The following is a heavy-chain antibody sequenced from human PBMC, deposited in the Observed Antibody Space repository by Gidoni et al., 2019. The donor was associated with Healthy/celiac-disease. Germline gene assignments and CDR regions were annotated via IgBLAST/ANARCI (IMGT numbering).Heavy chain of an antibody. V-gene: IGHV3-33*01. CDR2: IWYDGSNK. J-gene: IGHJ6*02. D-gene: IGHD6-13*01. CDR1: GFPFSSYG. CDR3: ARDGIAAADPLDYYYGMDV. Sequence: QVQLVESGGGVVQPGMSLLLSCSASGFPFSSYGIHWVRQAPGKGLEWVAVIWYDGSNKYYADSVKGRFTISRDNSKNTLYLQMNSLRAEDTAVYYCARDGIAAADPLDYYYGMDVWGQGTTVTVSS.